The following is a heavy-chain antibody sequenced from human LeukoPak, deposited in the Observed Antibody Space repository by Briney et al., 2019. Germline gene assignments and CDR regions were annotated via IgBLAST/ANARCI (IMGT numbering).Heavy chain of an antibody. J-gene: IGHJ4*02. V-gene: IGHV4-34*01. CDR2: INHSGST. D-gene: IGHD5-24*01. CDR3: ARGVEIFYYFDY. Sequence: SETLSLTRAVYGGSFSGYYWSWIRQPPGKGLEWIGEINHSGSTNYNPSLKSRVTISVDTSKNQFSLKLSSVTAADTAVYYCARGVEIFYYFDYWGQGTLVTVSS. CDR1: GGSFSGYY.